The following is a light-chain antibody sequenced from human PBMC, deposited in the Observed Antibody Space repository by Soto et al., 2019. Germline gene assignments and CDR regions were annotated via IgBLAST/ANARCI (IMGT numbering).Light chain of an antibody. CDR3: MQPLQSWT. Sequence: DIVMTQSPLSLPFTPGEPASISCRSSQSLLHLNGNNYLDWYLQKPGQSPQLLIYLGSNRASGVPDRFSGSGSGTDFTLNISRVEAEDVGVYYCMQPLQSWTFGQGTKVDI. CDR2: LGS. J-gene: IGKJ1*01. CDR1: QSLLHLNGNNY. V-gene: IGKV2-28*01.